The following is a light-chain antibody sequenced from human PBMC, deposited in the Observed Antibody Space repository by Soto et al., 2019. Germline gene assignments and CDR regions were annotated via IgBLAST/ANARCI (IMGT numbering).Light chain of an antibody. J-gene: IGLJ1*01. CDR1: SSNLGSNT. CDR2: SNE. V-gene: IGLV1-44*01. Sequence: QSVLTQPPSASWTPGQTVTISCSGSSSNLGSNTVNWYQHLPGTTPKLLIYSNEQRASGVPDRFSGSKSGAVASLAISGLQSGDETDSYCASWDDSLNAYVFGTGTKLTVL. CDR3: ASWDDSLNAYV.